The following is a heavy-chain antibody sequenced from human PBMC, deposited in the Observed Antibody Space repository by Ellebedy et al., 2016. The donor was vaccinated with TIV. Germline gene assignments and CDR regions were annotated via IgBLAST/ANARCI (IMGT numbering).Heavy chain of an antibody. CDR3: ARARSGWYYFDY. D-gene: IGHD6-19*01. CDR2: IKQDGSEK. Sequence: GESLKTSCAASGFTFTNYWMSWVRQAPGKGLEWVANIKQDGSEKYYVDSVKGRFTISRDNAKNSLYLQMNSLRAEDTAVYYCARARSGWYYFDYWGQGTLVTVSS. V-gene: IGHV3-7*01. J-gene: IGHJ4*02. CDR1: GFTFTNYW.